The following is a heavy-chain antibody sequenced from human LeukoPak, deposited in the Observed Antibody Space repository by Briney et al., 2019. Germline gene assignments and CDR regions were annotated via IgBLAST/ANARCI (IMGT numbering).Heavy chain of an antibody. V-gene: IGHV3-74*01. D-gene: IGHD3-3*01. CDR3: ARVNLRFDAFDI. CDR2: INSVGSST. CDR1: GFTFSSYW. J-gene: IGHJ3*02. Sequence: GGSLRLSCAASGFTFSSYWVHWVRHAPGKGLVWVSRINSVGSSTSYADSVKGRFTISRDNAKNTLYLQMNSLRAEDTAVYYCARVNLRFDAFDIWGQGTMVTVSS.